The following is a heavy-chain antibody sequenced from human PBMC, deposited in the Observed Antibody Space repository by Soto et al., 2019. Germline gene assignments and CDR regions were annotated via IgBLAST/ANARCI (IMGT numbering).Heavy chain of an antibody. CDR2: MYFGGSF. D-gene: IGHD3-22*01. V-gene: IGHV4-59*02. Sequence: QMQLQASGPGLVKPSETLSLTCNVSGASVSHGYWSWIRQPPGKGLEWIGFMYFGGSFNYNPSLTSRANISVETSKTQCSMKLTSVTASDTAVYYCARSYYDSTGFAVDPWGQGTLVTVSS. J-gene: IGHJ5*02. CDR3: ARSYYDSTGFAVDP. CDR1: GASVSHGY.